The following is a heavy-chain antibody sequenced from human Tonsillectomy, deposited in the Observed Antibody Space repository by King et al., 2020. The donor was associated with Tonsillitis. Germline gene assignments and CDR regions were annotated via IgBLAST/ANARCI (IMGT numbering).Heavy chain of an antibody. CDR3: ASEAEDYSGGWRDQYVFEF. CDR2: MKTKRDGETT. D-gene: IGHD1-26*01. Sequence: VQLVESGGGVVKPGGSLRLSCAGSGFSFSDSWMSWVRQAPGKGLEWVGRMKTKRDGETTDYSAPVKGRFTIPRDDSKNTVYLQMHSLQAANTAVYYCASEAEDYSGGWRDQYVFEFWGQGTLVTVSS. V-gene: IGHV3-15*01. J-gene: IGHJ4*02. CDR1: GFSFSDSW.